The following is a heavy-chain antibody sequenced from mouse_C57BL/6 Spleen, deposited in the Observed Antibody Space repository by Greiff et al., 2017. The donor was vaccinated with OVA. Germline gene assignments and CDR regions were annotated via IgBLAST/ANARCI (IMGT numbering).Heavy chain of an antibody. J-gene: IGHJ2*01. CDR3: ARNLYGSSYDYFDY. Sequence: VQLQQPGAELVKPGASVKLSCKASGYTFTSYWMHWVKQRPGQGLEWIGMIHPNSGSTNYNEKFKSKATLTVDKSSSTAYMQLSSLTSEDSAVYYCARNLYGSSYDYFDYWGQGTTLTVSS. V-gene: IGHV1-64*01. CDR2: IHPNSGST. D-gene: IGHD1-1*01. CDR1: GYTFTSYW.